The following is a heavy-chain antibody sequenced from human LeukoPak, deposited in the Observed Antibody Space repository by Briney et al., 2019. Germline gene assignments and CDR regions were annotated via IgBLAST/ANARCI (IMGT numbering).Heavy chain of an antibody. J-gene: IGHJ4*02. D-gene: IGHD3-10*01. Sequence: PGGSLRLSCAASGFTFSSYGMHWVRQAPGKGLEWVAVISYDGSNKYYADSVKGRFTISRDNSKNTLFLQMNSLRAEDTAVYYCAKEDYFGSGSYLGYWGQGTLDTVFS. CDR2: ISYDGSNK. CDR1: GFTFSSYG. V-gene: IGHV3-30*18. CDR3: AKEDYFGSGSYLGY.